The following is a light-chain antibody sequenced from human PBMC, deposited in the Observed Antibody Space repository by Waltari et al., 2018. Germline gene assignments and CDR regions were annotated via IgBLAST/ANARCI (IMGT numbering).Light chain of an antibody. CDR1: QCVGTW. J-gene: IGKJ2*01. Sequence: DIQMTQSPSTLSASVGDRVTIPCRDSQCVGTWLDWYQQKPGKAPKLLTYLASSLESGVPTRFSGSGSGTDITLTISGLQHDDFATYSSQQYSSFSTFGHGTKVDI. CDR3: QQYSSFST. V-gene: IGKV1-5*03. CDR2: LAS.